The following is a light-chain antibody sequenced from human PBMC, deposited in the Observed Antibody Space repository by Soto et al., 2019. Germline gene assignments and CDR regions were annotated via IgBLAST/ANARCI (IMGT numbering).Light chain of an antibody. CDR2: GAS. V-gene: IGKV3D-15*01. CDR1: QSVSSS. Sequence: DIVMTQSPLSLPVTPGEPASISCRSSQSVSSSYLAWYQQKPGQAPRLLIYGASSRATGIPVRFSGSGSGTEFTLTISSLQSEDFAVYYCQQYNNWPPITFGQGTRLEIK. CDR3: QQYNNWPPIT. J-gene: IGKJ5*01.